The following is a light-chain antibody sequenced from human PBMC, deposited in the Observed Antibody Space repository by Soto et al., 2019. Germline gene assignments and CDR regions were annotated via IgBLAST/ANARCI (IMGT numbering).Light chain of an antibody. CDR3: LHNYKLPGT. J-gene: IGKJ1*01. CDR1: LTIGDS. V-gene: IGKV1-39*01. CDR2: GAS. Sequence: DIQMTQSPSSLSASVGDRVTITCRASLTIGDSLSWFQQKAGKPPTLLIYGASALQSGVPARFSGSGSGTDFTLTISNMQREEYATYSFLHNYKLPGTFGQGTKWDIK.